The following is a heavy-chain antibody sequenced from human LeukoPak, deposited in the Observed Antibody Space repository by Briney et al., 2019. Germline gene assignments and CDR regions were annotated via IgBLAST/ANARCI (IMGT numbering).Heavy chain of an antibody. Sequence: SSETLSLTCPVYGGSFSGYYWSWIRQPPGKGLEWIGEINHSGSTNYNPSLKSRVTISVDTSKNQFSLKLSSVTAADTAVYYCAGRGYYYGSGTPWGQGTLVTVSS. J-gene: IGHJ4*02. CDR1: GGSFSGYY. V-gene: IGHV4-34*01. CDR2: INHSGST. D-gene: IGHD3-10*01. CDR3: AGRGYYYGSGTP.